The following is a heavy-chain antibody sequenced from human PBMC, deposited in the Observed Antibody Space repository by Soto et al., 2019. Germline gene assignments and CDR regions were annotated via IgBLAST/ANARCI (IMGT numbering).Heavy chain of an antibody. J-gene: IGHJ4*02. CDR1: GLTFTKYA. CDR3: ARDRVLAGTPLDY. D-gene: IGHD6-19*01. CDR2: ITDSGGRT. Sequence: GGSLRLSCAASGLTFTKYAMAWVRQAPEKGLEWVSGITDSGGRTYYADSVKGRFTISRDNAKNSLYLQMNSLRAEDTAVYYCARDRVLAGTPLDYWGQGTLVTVSS. V-gene: IGHV3-23*01.